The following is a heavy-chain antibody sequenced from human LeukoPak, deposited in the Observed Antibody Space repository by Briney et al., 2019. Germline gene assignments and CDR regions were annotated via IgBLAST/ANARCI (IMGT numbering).Heavy chain of an antibody. CDR2: IYPGDSDT. V-gene: IGHV5-51*01. D-gene: IGHD4-23*01. CDR3: ARTEGPYGGNSQEDFDY. Sequence: GESLKISCKGSGYSFTSYWIGWVRQMPGKGLEWMGIIYPGDSDTRYSPSFQGQVTISADKSISTAYLQWSSLKASDTAMYYCARTEGPYGGNSQEDFDYWGQGTLVTVSS. J-gene: IGHJ4*02. CDR1: GYSFTSYW.